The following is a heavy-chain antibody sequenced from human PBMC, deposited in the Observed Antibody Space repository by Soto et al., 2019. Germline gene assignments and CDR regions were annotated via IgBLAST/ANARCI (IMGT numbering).Heavy chain of an antibody. D-gene: IGHD2-15*01. V-gene: IGHV4-39*01. J-gene: IGHJ4*02. Sequence: QLQLQESGPGLVKPSETLSLTCTVSGGSISSSSYYWGWIRQPPGKGLEWIGSIYYSGSTYYNPSLKSRVTISVDTSKNQFSLKLSSVTAADTAVYYCARRGERGYCSGGSCYAIDYWGQGTLVTVSS. CDR3: ARRGERGYCSGGSCYAIDY. CDR1: GGSISSSSYY. CDR2: IYYSGST.